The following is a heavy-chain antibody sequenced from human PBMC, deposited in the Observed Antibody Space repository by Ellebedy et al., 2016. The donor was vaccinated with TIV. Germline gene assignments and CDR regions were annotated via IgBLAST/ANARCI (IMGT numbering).Heavy chain of an antibody. CDR2: VWLDGSKT. J-gene: IGHJ4*02. V-gene: IGHV3-33*01. CDR3: ARDGDLGYFDY. CDR1: GFNFRKYG. D-gene: IGHD6-13*01. Sequence: PGGSLRLSCAASGFNFRKYGIHWVRQAPGKGLEWVAVVWLDGSKTYYADSVKGRFTVSRDNSKNTVNVQMKSLRAEDTAVYYCARDGDLGYFDYWGQGTLVTVSS.